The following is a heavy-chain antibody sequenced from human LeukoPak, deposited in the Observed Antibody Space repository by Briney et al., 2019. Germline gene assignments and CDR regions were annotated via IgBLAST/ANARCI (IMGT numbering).Heavy chain of an antibody. J-gene: IGHJ4*02. CDR2: IYYSGST. D-gene: IGHD5-24*01. Sequence: GSLRLSCAASGFTFSRYDMSWVRQPPGKGLEWIGSIYYSGSTYYNPSLKSRVTISVDTSKNQFSLKLSSVTAADTAVYYCARRDMAEDYWGQGTLVTVSS. CDR1: GFTFSRYD. CDR3: ARRDMAEDY. V-gene: IGHV4-39*01.